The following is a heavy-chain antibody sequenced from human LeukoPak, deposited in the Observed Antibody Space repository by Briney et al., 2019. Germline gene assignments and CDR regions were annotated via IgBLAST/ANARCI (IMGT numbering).Heavy chain of an antibody. CDR1: GGFINNYY. J-gene: IGHJ4*02. CDR2: NYPSGST. V-gene: IGHV4-4*07. Sequence: SETMSFTCTVSGGFINNYYCSWLRQPAGKGVEWIGRNYPSGSTNYNPSLKSRVTMSVDTSMNQFSLQLSAVTAADTAVYYCARFGRGYDSGGPLFDYWRRETLVSVSS. D-gene: IGHD3-22*01. CDR3: ARFGRGYDSGGPLFDY.